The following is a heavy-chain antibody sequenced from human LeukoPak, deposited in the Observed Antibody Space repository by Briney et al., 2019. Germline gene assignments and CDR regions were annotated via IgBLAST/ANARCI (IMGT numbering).Heavy chain of an antibody. V-gene: IGHV4-39*07. D-gene: IGHD5-18*01. Sequence: SETLSLTCTVSGGSISYSNSYWGWIRQPPGKGLEWIGSIYYSGSTYYNPSLKSRVTISVDTSKNQFSLKLSSVTAADTAVYYCASIKAMVTYYYYYYYMDVWGKGTTVTVSS. CDR1: GGSISYSNSY. CDR3: ASIKAMVTYYYYYYYMDV. J-gene: IGHJ6*03. CDR2: IYYSGST.